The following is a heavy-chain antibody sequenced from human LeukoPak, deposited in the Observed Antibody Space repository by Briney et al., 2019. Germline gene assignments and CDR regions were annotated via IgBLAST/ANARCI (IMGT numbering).Heavy chain of an antibody. CDR3: ARHRVWRGSSTGSNYHYMDV. Sequence: PSESLSLTCIVSGDSISSHSYSWGWIRRPPGKGLEWIGNIFYSGGTYYNPSLKTRLTISIDTSKNQFSLNLNSVTAADTAIYYCARHRVWRGSSTGSNYHYMDVWGKGTTVTVSS. CDR2: IFYSGGT. J-gene: IGHJ6*03. V-gene: IGHV4-39*01. CDR1: GDSISSHSYS. D-gene: IGHD1-26*01.